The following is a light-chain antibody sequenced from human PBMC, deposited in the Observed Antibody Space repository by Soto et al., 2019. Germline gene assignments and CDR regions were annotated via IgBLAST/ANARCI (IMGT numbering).Light chain of an antibody. V-gene: IGLV2-14*01. CDR2: EVT. Sequence: QSALTQPASVSGSPGQSIAISCTGTRSDVGAYNYVSWYQQHPAKVPKLMISEVTNRPSGVSDRFSGSMSGNTASLTISGLQAYDEPDYYCSSFTSRFTFVFGTGTKVTVL. CDR3: SSFTSRFTFV. J-gene: IGLJ1*01. CDR1: RSDVGAYNY.